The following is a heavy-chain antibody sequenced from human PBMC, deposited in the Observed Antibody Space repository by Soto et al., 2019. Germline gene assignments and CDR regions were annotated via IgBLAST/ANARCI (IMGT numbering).Heavy chain of an antibody. CDR1: GFTFSNYW. J-gene: IGHJ6*03. Sequence: EVQLVESGGGLVQPGGSLRLSCAASGFTFSNYWMYWVRQAPGKGLVWVSRTNSDGSTSSYADSVKGRFTISRDNAKTTLYLQMNSLRAEDTAVYYCARGDCVGGSCYSLAGSFYYYTDVWGKGTTVTVFS. D-gene: IGHD2-15*01. CDR2: TNSDGSTS. V-gene: IGHV3-74*01. CDR3: ARGDCVGGSCYSLAGSFYYYTDV.